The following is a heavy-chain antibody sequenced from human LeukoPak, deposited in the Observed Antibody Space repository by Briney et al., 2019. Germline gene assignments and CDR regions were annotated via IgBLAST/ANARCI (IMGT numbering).Heavy chain of an antibody. CDR2: INHSGST. J-gene: IGHJ5*02. CDR1: GGSFSGYY. D-gene: IGHD5-24*01. Sequence: SETLSLTCAVYGGSFSGYYWSWIRQPPGKGLEWIGEINHSGSTNYNPSLKSRVTISVDTSKNQFSLKLSSVTAADTAVYYCARDGNGYNRGGWFDPWGQGTLVTVSS. CDR3: ARDGNGYNRGGWFDP. V-gene: IGHV4-34*01.